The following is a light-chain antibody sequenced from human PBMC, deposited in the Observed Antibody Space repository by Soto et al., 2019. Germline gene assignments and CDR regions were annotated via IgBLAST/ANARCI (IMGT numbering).Light chain of an antibody. V-gene: IGLV2-14*01. CDR2: DVS. CDR3: SSYTSSSTLL. Sequence: ALTQPASVSGSPGQSITISCTGTSSDVGGYNYVSWYQQHPGKAPKLMIYDVSNRPSGVSNRLSGSKSGNTASLTISGLQAEDEADYYCSSYTSSSTLLFGGGTKLTVL. CDR1: SSDVGGYNY. J-gene: IGLJ2*01.